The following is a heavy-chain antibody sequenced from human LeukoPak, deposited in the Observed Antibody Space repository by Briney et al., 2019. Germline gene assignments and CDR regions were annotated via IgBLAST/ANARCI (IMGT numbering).Heavy chain of an antibody. D-gene: IGHD6-13*01. J-gene: IGHJ6*02. CDR1: GYTFASYG. CDR2: ISPYNGNT. CDR3: ARQLVMDYYYGMDV. V-gene: IGHV1-18*01. Sequence: WASVKVSCKTSGYTFASYGVSWVRQAPGQGLEWMAWISPYNGNTNYAQKLQGRVTMTTDTSTSTAYMELRSLRSDDTAVYYCARQLVMDYYYGMDVWGQGTTVTVSS.